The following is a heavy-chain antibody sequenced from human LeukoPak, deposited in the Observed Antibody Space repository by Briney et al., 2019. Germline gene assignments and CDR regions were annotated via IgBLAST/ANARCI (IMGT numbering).Heavy chain of an antibody. CDR1: GYSISSGYY. D-gene: IGHD3-22*01. CDR2: IYHSGST. Sequence: PSETLSLTCTVSGYSISSGYYWGWIRQPPGKGLEWIGSIYHSGSTYYNPSLKSRVTISVDTSKTQLSLKLSSVTAADTAVYYCARVHYYDNSGYWFFDYWGQGTLVTVSS. V-gene: IGHV4-38-2*02. J-gene: IGHJ4*02. CDR3: ARVHYYDNSGYWFFDY.